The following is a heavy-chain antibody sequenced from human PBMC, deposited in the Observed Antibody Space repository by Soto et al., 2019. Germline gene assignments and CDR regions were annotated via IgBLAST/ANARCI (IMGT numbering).Heavy chain of an antibody. Sequence: PGGSLRLSCAASGFTFSSCAMTWVRQAPGKGLEWVSAISGSGGSTYYADSVKGRFTISRDNSKNTLYLQMNSLRAEDTAVYYCAKDDGSYSSSWYDIAFDIWGQGTMVTVSS. CDR3: AKDDGSYSSSWYDIAFDI. J-gene: IGHJ3*02. CDR2: ISGSGGST. CDR1: GFTFSSCA. V-gene: IGHV3-23*01. D-gene: IGHD6-13*01.